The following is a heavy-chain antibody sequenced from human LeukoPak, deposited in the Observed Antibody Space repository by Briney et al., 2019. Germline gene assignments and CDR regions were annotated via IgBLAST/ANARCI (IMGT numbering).Heavy chain of an antibody. Sequence: ASVKVSCKVSGYDFTSVGITWVRQAPGQGLEWMGWISPYNGNTRYVQKLQGRVTMTTGTSTSTAYMELRSLRFDDTAVYYCARAGSGSGWYFDYWGQGTLVTVSA. CDR1: GYDFTSVG. CDR3: ARAGSGSGWYFDY. J-gene: IGHJ4*02. D-gene: IGHD6-19*01. CDR2: ISPYNGNT. V-gene: IGHV1-18*01.